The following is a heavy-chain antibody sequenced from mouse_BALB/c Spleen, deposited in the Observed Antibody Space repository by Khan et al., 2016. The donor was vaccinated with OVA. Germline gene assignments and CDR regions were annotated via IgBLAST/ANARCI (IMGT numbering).Heavy chain of an antibody. J-gene: IGHJ4*01. CDR1: GFSLTTYG. D-gene: IGHD2-3*01. V-gene: IGHV2-9*02. CDR3: SRCYDGYYYTVDY. Sequence: QVQLKESGPGLVAPSQSLSITCTVSGFSLTTYGVHWVRQPPGKGLEWLGVIWAGGDTTYNSALMSRLSISKDNSKSQVFLKMNSLQTDDTAMYYCSRCYDGYYYTVDYWGQGTSVTVSS. CDR2: IWAGGDT.